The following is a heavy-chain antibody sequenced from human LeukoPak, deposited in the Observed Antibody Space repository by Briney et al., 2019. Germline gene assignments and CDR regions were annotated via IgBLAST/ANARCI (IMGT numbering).Heavy chain of an antibody. CDR3: SRGRDAYKGGNY. CDR1: GGSLSDYY. CDR2: IHPSGST. V-gene: IGHV4-34*01. J-gene: IGHJ4*02. D-gene: IGHD5-24*01. Sequence: SETLSLTCAVHGGSLSDYYWSWIRQPPGKGLEWIGEIHPSGSTNYNPSLKSRLTISVDTSKNQFSLKLTSMTAADTAVYYCSRGRDAYKGGNYWGQGTLVTVSS.